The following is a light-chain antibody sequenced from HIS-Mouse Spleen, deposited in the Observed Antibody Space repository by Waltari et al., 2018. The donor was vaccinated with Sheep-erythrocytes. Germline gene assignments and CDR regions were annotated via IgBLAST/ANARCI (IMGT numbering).Light chain of an antibody. CDR2: EVS. J-gene: IGLJ1*01. V-gene: IGLV2-8*01. Sequence: QSALTQPPSASGSPGQSVTISCPGPRRDVGGYPYVPWYQQHPGKAPKLIIYEVSKRPSGVPDRFSGSKSGNTASLTVSGLQAEDEADYYCSSYAGSNNYVFGTGTKVTVL. CDR3: SSYAGSNNYV. CDR1: RRDVGGYPY.